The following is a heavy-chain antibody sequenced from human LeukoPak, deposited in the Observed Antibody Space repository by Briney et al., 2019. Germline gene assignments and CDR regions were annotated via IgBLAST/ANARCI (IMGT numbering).Heavy chain of an antibody. V-gene: IGHV1-69*04. CDR2: IIPILGIA. Sequence: SVKVSCKASGGTFSSYAISWVRQAPGQGLEWMGSIIPILGIANYAQKFQGRFTITADKSTSTAYMELSSLRSEDTAVYYCARNRDIVVVVAASPWFDPWGQGTLVTVSS. CDR1: GGTFSSYA. D-gene: IGHD2-15*01. CDR3: ARNRDIVVVVAASPWFDP. J-gene: IGHJ5*02.